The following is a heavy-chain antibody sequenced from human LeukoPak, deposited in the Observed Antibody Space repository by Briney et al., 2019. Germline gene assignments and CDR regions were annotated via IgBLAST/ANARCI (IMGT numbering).Heavy chain of an antibody. J-gene: IGHJ4*02. CDR1: GYTFTSYY. CDR3: ARSSYYDFWSGNGLFDY. CDR2: INPSGGST. D-gene: IGHD3-3*01. V-gene: IGHV1-46*01. Sequence: ASVKVSCKASGYTFTSYYMHWVRQAPGQGLEWMGIINPSGGSTSYAQKFQGRVTMTRDMSTSTAYMELSRLRSDDTAVYYCARSSYYDFWSGNGLFDYWGQGTLVTVSS.